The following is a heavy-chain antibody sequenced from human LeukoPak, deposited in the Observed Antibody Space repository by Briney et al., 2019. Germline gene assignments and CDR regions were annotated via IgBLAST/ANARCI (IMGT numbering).Heavy chain of an antibody. V-gene: IGHV3-21*01. CDR2: ISTSSSYI. CDR1: GFTFSTYS. D-gene: IGHD3-10*01. Sequence: AGGSLRLSCAASGFTFSTYSMNWVRQAPGKGLEWVSSISTSSSYIYYADSVKGRFTISRDNAKNSLYLQMNSLRAEDTAVYYCARTFSGSYTHDYWGQGTLVTVSS. J-gene: IGHJ4*02. CDR3: ARTFSGSYTHDY.